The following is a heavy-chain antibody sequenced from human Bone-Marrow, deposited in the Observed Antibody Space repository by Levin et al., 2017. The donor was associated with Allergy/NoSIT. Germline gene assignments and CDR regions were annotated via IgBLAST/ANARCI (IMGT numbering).Heavy chain of an antibody. Sequence: GGSLRLSCAASGFTFSSYEMNWVRQAPGKGLEWVSYISSSGSTIYYADSVKGRFTISRDNAKNSLYLQMNSLRAEDTAVYYCARNSGYCSSTSCYGDVGDYDYWGQGTLVTVSS. V-gene: IGHV3-48*03. CDR3: ARNSGYCSSTSCYGDVGDYDY. D-gene: IGHD2-2*01. CDR2: ISSSGSTI. CDR1: GFTFSSYE. J-gene: IGHJ4*02.